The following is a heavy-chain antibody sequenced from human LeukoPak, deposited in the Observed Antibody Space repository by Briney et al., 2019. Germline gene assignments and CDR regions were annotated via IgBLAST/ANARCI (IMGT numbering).Heavy chain of an antibody. CDR3: ARDLLSDYYDSSDN. Sequence: GGSLRLSCAASGFTVSSNYMSWVRQAPGKGLEWVSVIYSGGSTYYADSVKGRLTISRDNSKNMLYLQMNSLRAEDTAVYYCARDLLSDYYDSSDNWGQGTLVTVSS. CDR1: GFTVSSNY. V-gene: IGHV3-53*01. CDR2: IYSGGST. J-gene: IGHJ4*02. D-gene: IGHD3-22*01.